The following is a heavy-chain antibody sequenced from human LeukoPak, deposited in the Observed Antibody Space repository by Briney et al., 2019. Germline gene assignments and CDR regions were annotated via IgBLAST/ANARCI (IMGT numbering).Heavy chain of an antibody. CDR2: INHSGST. Sequence: SETLSLTCAVYGGSFSGYYWSWIRQPPGKGLEWIGGINHSGSTNYNPSLKSRVTISVDTSKNQFSLKLSSVTAADTAVYYCARGIRDVVVVPAANPFDYWGQGTLVTVSS. V-gene: IGHV4-34*01. CDR1: GGSFSGYY. D-gene: IGHD2-2*01. J-gene: IGHJ4*02. CDR3: ARGIRDVVVVPAANPFDY.